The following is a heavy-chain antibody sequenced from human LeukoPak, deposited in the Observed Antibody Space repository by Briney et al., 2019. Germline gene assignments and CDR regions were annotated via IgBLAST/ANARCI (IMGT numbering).Heavy chain of an antibody. CDR3: ARDRVGIAVAGTDY. V-gene: IGHV3-21*01. CDR1: GFTFSSYS. D-gene: IGHD6-19*01. CDR2: ISSSSSYI. J-gene: IGHJ4*02. Sequence: GGSLRLSCAASGFTFSSYSMNWVRQAPGKGLEWVSSISSSSSYIYYADSVKGRFTISRDNAKNSLYLQMNSLRAEDTAVYYCARDRVGIAVAGTDYWGQGTLVTVSS.